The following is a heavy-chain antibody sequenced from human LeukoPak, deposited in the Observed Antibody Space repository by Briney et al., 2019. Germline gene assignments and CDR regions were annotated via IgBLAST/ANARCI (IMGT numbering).Heavy chain of an antibody. D-gene: IGHD2-2*01. Sequence: GGSLRLSCAASGFTFSSYSMNWVRQAPGKGLEWVSSISSSRSYIYYADSVKGRFTISRDNAKNSLYLQMNSLRAEDTAVYYCASGVVPAATVDYWGQGTLVTVSS. CDR2: ISSSRSYI. CDR3: ASGVVPAATVDY. V-gene: IGHV3-21*01. CDR1: GFTFSSYS. J-gene: IGHJ4*02.